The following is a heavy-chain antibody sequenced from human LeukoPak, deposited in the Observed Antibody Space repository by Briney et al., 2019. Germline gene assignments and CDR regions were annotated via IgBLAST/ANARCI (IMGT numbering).Heavy chain of an antibody. J-gene: IGHJ4*02. D-gene: IGHD6-6*01. V-gene: IGHV1-3*03. CDR3: ARDKGTSYLSSFDY. Sequence: ASVKVSCKASGYTFTSYAMHWVRQAPGQRLEWMGWINAGNGNTKYSQEFQGRVTITRDTSASTAYMELSSLRAADTAVYYCARDKGTSYLSSFDYWGQGTLVTVSS. CDR1: GYTFTSYA. CDR2: INAGNGNT.